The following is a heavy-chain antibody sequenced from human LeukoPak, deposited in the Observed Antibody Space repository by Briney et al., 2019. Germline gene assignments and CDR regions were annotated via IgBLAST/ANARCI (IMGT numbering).Heavy chain of an antibody. Sequence: AASVKVSCKASGYTFTGYYMHWVRQAPGQGLEWMGWISAYNGNTNYAQKLQGRVTMTTDTSTSTAYMELRSLRSDDTAVYYCARGSRLYGQVNWFDPWGQGTLVTVSS. CDR3: ARGSRLYGQVNWFDP. V-gene: IGHV1-18*04. CDR1: GYTFTGYY. D-gene: IGHD3-10*01. J-gene: IGHJ5*02. CDR2: ISAYNGNT.